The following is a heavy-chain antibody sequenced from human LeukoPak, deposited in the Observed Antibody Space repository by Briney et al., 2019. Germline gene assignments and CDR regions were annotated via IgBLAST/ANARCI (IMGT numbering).Heavy chain of an antibody. CDR3: ARSFDI. Sequence: PGGSLRLSCAASGFTFSSFEMNWVRQAPGKGLEWVAHISNSGGSIYYAASVKGRFTISRDNTKNSLYLQMNSLRAEDTTIYYCARSFDIWGQGTMVTVSS. J-gene: IGHJ3*02. CDR2: ISNSGGSI. CDR1: GFTFSSFE. V-gene: IGHV3-48*03.